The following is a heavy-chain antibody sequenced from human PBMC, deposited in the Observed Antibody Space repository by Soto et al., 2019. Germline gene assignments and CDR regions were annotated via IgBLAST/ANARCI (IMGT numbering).Heavy chain of an antibody. J-gene: IGHJ4*02. V-gene: IGHV3-23*01. CDR1: GYTFSSYG. CDR2: ISGSGGST. D-gene: IGHD6-19*01. CDR3: AKGIAVAGTSF. Sequence: GGSLRLSCAASGYTFSSYGMSWVRQAPGKGLEWVSAISGSGGSTYYADSVKGRFTISRDNSKNTLYLQMNSLRAEDTAVYHCAKGIAVAGTSFWGQGTLVTVSS.